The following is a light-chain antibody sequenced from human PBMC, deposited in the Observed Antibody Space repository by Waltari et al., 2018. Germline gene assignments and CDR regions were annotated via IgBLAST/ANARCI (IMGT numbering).Light chain of an antibody. V-gene: IGKV1-39*01. CDR3: QQSYDLPYT. CDR1: QSINIK. J-gene: IGKJ2*01. Sequence: DIQMTQSPSSLSASVGDRLNITCRASQSINIKLHWYQQKPGKAPKLLVLAASTLQSGVPSRFSGSESGTDFTLTISSLQPEDFVAYYCQQSYDLPYTVGQGTKLEIK. CDR2: AAS.